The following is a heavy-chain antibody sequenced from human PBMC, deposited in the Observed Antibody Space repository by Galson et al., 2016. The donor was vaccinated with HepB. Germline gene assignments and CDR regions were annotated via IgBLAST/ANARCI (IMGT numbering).Heavy chain of an antibody. J-gene: IGHJ4*02. CDR1: GYTFTNYG. CDR2: ISAYNGNT. D-gene: IGHD3-3*01. CDR3: ARDHENYEFWSGYYKCLDY. Sequence: SVKVSCKASGYTFTNYGINWVRQAPGQGLEWMGWISAYNGNTVYAQKLQGRVTMTTDTSTSTAYMELRSLRSDDTAVFYCARDHENYEFWSGYYKCLDYWGQGTLVTVSS. V-gene: IGHV1-18*01.